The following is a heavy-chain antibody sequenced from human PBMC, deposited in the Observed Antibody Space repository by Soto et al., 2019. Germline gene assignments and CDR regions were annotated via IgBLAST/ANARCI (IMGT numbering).Heavy chain of an antibody. CDR3: AAGGGLPRSY. CDR1: GGSISSYY. J-gene: IGHJ4*02. Sequence: SETLSLTCTVSGGSISSYYWSWIRQPPGKGLEWIGFIYYSGSTYYNPSLKSRVTISVDTSKNQFSLKLSSVTAADTSVYYCAAGGGLPRSYSSQGSLVTVSA. CDR2: IYYSGST. V-gene: IGHV4-59*04. D-gene: IGHD6-25*01.